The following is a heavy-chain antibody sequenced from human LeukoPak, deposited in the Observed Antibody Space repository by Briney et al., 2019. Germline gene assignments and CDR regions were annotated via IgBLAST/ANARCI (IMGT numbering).Heavy chain of an antibody. CDR2: ISWNSGSI. V-gene: IGHV3-9*03. D-gene: IGHD3-3*01. Sequence: GGSLRLSCAASGFTFDDYAMHWVRQAPGKGLEWVSGISWNSGSIGYADSVKGRFTISRDNAKNSLYLQMNSLRAEDMALYYCAKDIFLEWSGLFDYWGQGTLVTVSS. CDR3: AKDIFLEWSGLFDY. J-gene: IGHJ4*02. CDR1: GFTFDDYA.